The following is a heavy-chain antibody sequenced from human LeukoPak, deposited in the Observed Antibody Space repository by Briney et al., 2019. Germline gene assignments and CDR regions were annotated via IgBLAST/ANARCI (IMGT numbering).Heavy chain of an antibody. D-gene: IGHD3-10*01. V-gene: IGHV3-30*02. J-gene: IGHJ4*02. Sequence: GGSLRLSCAASGFTFSSYGMHWVRQAPGKGLEWVAFIRYDGSKKYYADSVKGRFTISRDNSKNTLYLQMNSLRAEDTAVYYCAKDGQIWFGELLRGSGSQHKIDYWGQGTLVTVSS. CDR3: AKDGQIWFGELLRGSGSQHKIDY. CDR1: GFTFSSYG. CDR2: IRYDGSKK.